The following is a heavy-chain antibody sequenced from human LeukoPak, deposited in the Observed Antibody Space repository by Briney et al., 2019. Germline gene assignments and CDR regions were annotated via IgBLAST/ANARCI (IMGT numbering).Heavy chain of an antibody. Sequence: PGGSLTLSCVASGFIFSDYWMHWVRQAPGKGLVWVSRISSDGTSQSYADSVKGRFTISRDNAKNTLYLQINSLGAEDTAVYYCGRWASTLTFDPRGQGTRVTVSS. D-gene: IGHD1-26*01. CDR1: GFIFSDYW. CDR3: GRWASTLTFDP. V-gene: IGHV3-74*01. J-gene: IGHJ5*02. CDR2: ISSDGTSQ.